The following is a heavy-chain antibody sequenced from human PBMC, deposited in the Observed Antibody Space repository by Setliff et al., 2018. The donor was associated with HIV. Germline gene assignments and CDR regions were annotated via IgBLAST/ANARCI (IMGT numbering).Heavy chain of an antibody. CDR1: GYTFTKSV. CDR3: ARARFLEWLPDY. J-gene: IGHJ4*02. V-gene: IGHV1-3*01. Sequence: ASVKVSCKASGYTFTKSVIHWVRQAPGQRLEWMGWINAGNGNTKYSQKFQGRVTITRDTSASTAYMELSSLRSEDTAVYYCARARFLEWLPDYWGQGTLVTVSS. D-gene: IGHD3-3*01. CDR2: INAGNGNT.